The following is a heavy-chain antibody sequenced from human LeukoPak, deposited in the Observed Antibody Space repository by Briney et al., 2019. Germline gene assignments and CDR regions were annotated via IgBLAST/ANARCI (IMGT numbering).Heavy chain of an antibody. Sequence: GASVKVSCKVSGYTLTELSMHWVRQAPGQGLEWMGGFNPEDGETIYAQKFQGRVTMTADTSTNTAYMERSSLRAEDTAVCYGATGPLLWRQDGWFDPWGQGTLVTVSS. J-gene: IGHJ5*02. CDR3: ATGPLLWRQDGWFDP. D-gene: IGHD3-10*01. V-gene: IGHV1-24*01. CDR1: GYTLTELS. CDR2: FNPEDGET.